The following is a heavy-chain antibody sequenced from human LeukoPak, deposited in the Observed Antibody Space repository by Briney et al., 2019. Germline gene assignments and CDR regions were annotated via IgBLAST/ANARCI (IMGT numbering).Heavy chain of an antibody. J-gene: IGHJ4*02. D-gene: IGHD2-21*02. CDR2: ISGSGGST. CDR1: GFTFSSYA. Sequence: GRSLRLSCAASGFTFSSYAMSWVRQAPGKGLEWVSAISGSGGSTYYADSVKGRFTISGDNSKNTLYLQMNSLRAEDTAVYYCAKPEGGDVAPFDYWGQGTLVTVSS. CDR3: AKPEGGDVAPFDY. V-gene: IGHV3-23*01.